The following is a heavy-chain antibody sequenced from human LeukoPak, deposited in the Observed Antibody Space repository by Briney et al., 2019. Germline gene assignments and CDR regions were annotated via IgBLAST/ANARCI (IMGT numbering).Heavy chain of an antibody. D-gene: IGHD5-24*01. CDR2: IIPIFGTA. CDR3: ARVPPYNNYYYYYMDV. J-gene: IGHJ6*03. V-gene: IGHV1-69*05. CDR1: GGTFSTYA. Sequence: GASVKVSCKASGGTFSTYAISWVRQAPGQGLEWMGGIIPIFGTANYPQKFQGRVTITTDESTSTAYMELSSLRSEDTAVYYCARVPPYNNYYYYYMDVWGKGTTVTVSS.